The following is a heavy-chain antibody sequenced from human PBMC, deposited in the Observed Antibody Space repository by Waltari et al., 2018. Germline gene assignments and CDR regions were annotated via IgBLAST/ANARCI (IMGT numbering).Heavy chain of an antibody. CDR1: GGPFSGSS. Sequence: QVHLQQWGAGLLKPSETLSLTCAVYGGPFSGSSWAWLRQPPGKGPEGIGEINRGGNINLNPSLKSRVIMSVDTSKNQVFLKLTSVTAADTAVYYCARAEQGGSAVGPDFQHWGQGTLVTVSS. D-gene: IGHD1-26*01. CDR2: INRGGNI. V-gene: IGHV4-34*01. J-gene: IGHJ1*01. CDR3: ARAEQGGSAVGPDFQH.